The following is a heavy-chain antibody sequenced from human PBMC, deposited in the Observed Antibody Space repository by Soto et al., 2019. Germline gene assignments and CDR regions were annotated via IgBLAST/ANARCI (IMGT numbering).Heavy chain of an antibody. CDR1: GYTFTGYY. D-gene: IGHD6-13*01. Sequence: ASVKVSCKASGYTFTGYYMHWVRQAPGQGLEWMGWINPNSGGTNYAQKFQGWVTMTRDTSISTAYMELSRLRSDDTAVYYCARGGYSSSWSGYYGMDVWGQGTTVTVSS. V-gene: IGHV1-2*04. CDR3: ARGGYSSSWSGYYGMDV. CDR2: INPNSGGT. J-gene: IGHJ6*02.